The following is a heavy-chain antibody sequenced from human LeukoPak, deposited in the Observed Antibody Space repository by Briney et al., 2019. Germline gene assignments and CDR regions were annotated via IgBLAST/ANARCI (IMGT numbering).Heavy chain of an antibody. Sequence: GESLRISCKGSGYSFTNYWISWVRQMPGKGLEWMGRIDPSDSYNKYSPSFQGHVTISADESISTAYLQWSSLKATDKAMYYCARSMFASGSYYSRDYWGQGTMVTVSS. J-gene: IGHJ4*02. D-gene: IGHD3-10*01. V-gene: IGHV5-10-1*01. CDR2: IDPSDSYN. CDR1: GYSFTNYW. CDR3: ARSMFASGSYYSRDY.